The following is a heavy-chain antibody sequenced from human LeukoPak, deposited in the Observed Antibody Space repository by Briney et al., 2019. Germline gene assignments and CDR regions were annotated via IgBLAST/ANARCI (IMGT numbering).Heavy chain of an antibody. CDR2: IYYSGST. D-gene: IGHD3-22*01. J-gene: IGHJ6*03. V-gene: IGHV4-39*07. CDR1: GGSISSSSYY. Sequence: SETLSLTCTVSGGSISSSSYYWGWIRQPPGKGLEWIGSIYYSGSTYYNPSLKSRVTTSVDTSKNQFSLKLSSVTAADTAVFYCARGEYSYDSSGYRYYSYYYMDVWGKGITVTISS. CDR3: ARGEYSYDSSGYRYYSYYYMDV.